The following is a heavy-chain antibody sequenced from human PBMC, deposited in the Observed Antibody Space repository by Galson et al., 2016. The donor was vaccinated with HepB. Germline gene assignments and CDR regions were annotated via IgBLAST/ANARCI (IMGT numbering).Heavy chain of an antibody. V-gene: IGHV6-1*01. CDR1: GDSVSSNSAA. Sequence: CAISGDSVSSNSAAWNWIRQSPSRGLEWLGRTYYRSKWHNDYAESVKSRITLNPDTSNNQFSLHLNSVTPEDTAGYYCAREAPQSDRSYYGMDVWGQGTTVTVSS. CDR3: AREAPQSDRSYYGMDV. CDR2: TYYRSKWHN. J-gene: IGHJ6*02.